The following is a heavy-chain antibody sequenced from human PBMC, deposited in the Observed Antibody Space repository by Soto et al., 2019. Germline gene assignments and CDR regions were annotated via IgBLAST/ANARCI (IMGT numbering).Heavy chain of an antibody. V-gene: IGHV1-18*01. Sequence: QVQLVQSGAEVKKPGASVKVSCKASGYTFTSYGISWVRQAPGQGLEWMGWISAYNGNTNYAQKLQGRVTMTTDTSTSTAYTARRTLRSDETAVYYCASVSIAANDTEGMDVWGQGTTVTVSS. D-gene: IGHD6-13*01. J-gene: IGHJ6*02. CDR2: ISAYNGNT. CDR3: ASVSIAANDTEGMDV. CDR1: GYTFTSYG.